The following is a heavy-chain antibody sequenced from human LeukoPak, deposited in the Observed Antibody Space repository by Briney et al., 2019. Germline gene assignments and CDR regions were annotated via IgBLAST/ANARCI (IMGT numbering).Heavy chain of an antibody. V-gene: IGHV3-48*01. CDR1: GFTFSSYS. D-gene: IGHD2-15*01. CDR3: AKDTRALYYYYGMDV. Sequence: GGSLRLSCAASGFTFSSYSMNWVRQAPGKGLEWVSYISSSSSTIYYADSVKGRFTISRDNAKNSLYLQMNSLRAEDTAVYYCAKDTRALYYYYGMDVWGQGTTVTVSS. J-gene: IGHJ6*02. CDR2: ISSSSSTI.